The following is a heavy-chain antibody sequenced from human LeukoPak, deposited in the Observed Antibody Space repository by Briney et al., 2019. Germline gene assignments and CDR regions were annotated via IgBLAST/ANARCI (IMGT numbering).Heavy chain of an antibody. CDR1: GFPFSDYY. CDR2: ISGSGSNI. CDR3: ARGFDCSSTSCSCMDV. Sequence: PGGSLRLSCVASGFPFSDYYMSWIRQAPGKGLDWVSYISGSGSNIYYADSVKGRFTISRDNAKNSLHLQMNSLRAEDTAVYYCARGFDCSSTSCSCMDVWGQGTTVIVSS. V-gene: IGHV3-11*01. D-gene: IGHD2-2*01. J-gene: IGHJ6*02.